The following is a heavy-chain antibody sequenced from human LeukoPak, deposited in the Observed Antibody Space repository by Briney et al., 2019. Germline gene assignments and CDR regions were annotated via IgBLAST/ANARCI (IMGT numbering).Heavy chain of an antibody. Sequence: PSETLSLTCAVYGGSFSGYYWSCIRQPPGKGLEWIGEINHSGSNNYHPSLKSRVTISVDTSKNQFSLKLSSVTAADTAVYYCARDAYYYYYYYRDAGGKETTVSVSS. V-gene: IGHV4-34*01. CDR1: GGSFSGYY. CDR2: INHSGSN. CDR3: ARDAYYYYYYYRDA. J-gene: IGHJ6*03.